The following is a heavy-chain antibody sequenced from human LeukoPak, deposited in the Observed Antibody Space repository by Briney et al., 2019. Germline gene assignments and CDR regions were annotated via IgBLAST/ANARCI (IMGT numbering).Heavy chain of an antibody. V-gene: IGHV3-30-3*01. CDR1: GFTFSSYA. CDR3: ARGEYYYDSSGYYPLGY. CDR2: ISYDGSNK. Sequence: PGRSLRLSCAASGFTFSSYAMHWVRQAPGKGLEWVAVISYDGSNKYYADSVKGRFTISRDNSKNTLYLQMNSLRAEDTAVYYCARGEYYYDSSGYYPLGYWGQGTLVTVSS. D-gene: IGHD3-22*01. J-gene: IGHJ4*02.